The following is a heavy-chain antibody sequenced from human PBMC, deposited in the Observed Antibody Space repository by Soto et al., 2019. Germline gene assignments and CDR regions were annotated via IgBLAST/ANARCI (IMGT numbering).Heavy chain of an antibody. J-gene: IGHJ4*02. V-gene: IGHV3-11*06. CDR2: ISSSLGHT. CDR3: ARESEDLTSNFDY. CDR1: GFDFSDFH. Sequence: GGSLRLSCVASGFDFSDFHISWVRQAPGKGLEWILYISSSLGHTDYAESVKGRFTISRDNAENSLYLEMNSLRAEDTAVYYCARESEDLTSNFDYWGQGTLVTVSS.